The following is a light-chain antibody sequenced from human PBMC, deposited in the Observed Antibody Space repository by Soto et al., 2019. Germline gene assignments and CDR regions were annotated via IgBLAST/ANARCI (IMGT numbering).Light chain of an antibody. CDR2: YDD. CDR3: AAWDDSLNVSYV. CDR1: SSNIGNNA. Sequence: QSVLTQPPSVSEAPRQRVTISCSGSSSNIGNNAVNWYQQLPGRAPKLLIYYDDLLPSGVSGRFSGSKSGTSASLAISGLQFEDEADYYCAAWDDSLNVSYVFGTGTKVTVL. J-gene: IGLJ1*01. V-gene: IGLV1-36*01.